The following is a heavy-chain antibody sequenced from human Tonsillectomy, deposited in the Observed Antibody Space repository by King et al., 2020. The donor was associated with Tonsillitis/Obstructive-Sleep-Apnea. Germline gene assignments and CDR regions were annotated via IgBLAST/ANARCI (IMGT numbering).Heavy chain of an antibody. D-gene: IGHD3-3*01. Sequence: VQLVESGGGLVQPGGSLRLSCSASGFTFSTYWMTWFRQAPGKGPEWVANINQDGSERYYLDSVKGRFTISRDNAKNSLYLQMNSLRAEDTAVYYCAKPIRDHWGQGTLVTVSS. J-gene: IGHJ4*02. V-gene: IGHV3-7*02. CDR1: GFTFSTYW. CDR2: INQDGSER. CDR3: AKPIRDH.